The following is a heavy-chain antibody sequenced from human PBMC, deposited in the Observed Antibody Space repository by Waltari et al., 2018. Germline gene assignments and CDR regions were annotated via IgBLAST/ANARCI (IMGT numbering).Heavy chain of an antibody. V-gene: IGHV1-69*08. Sequence: QVQLVQSGAEVKKPGSSVKVSCQASGGTFSSYTISWVRQAAGQGLEWMGRIIPILGIANYAQKFQGRVTITADKSTSTAYMELSSLRSEDTAVYYCARDDYYDSSGYSYWGQGTLVTVSS. CDR2: IIPILGIA. CDR1: GGTFSSYT. CDR3: ARDDYYDSSGYSY. J-gene: IGHJ4*02. D-gene: IGHD3-22*01.